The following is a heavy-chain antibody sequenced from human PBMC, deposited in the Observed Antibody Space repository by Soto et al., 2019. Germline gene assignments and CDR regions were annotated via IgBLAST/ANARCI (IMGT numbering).Heavy chain of an antibody. J-gene: IGHJ4*02. V-gene: IGHV3-33*01. Sequence: QVQLVESGGGVVQPGRSLRLSCAASGFTFSSYGMHWVRQAPGKGLEWVAVIWYDGSNKYYADSVKGRFTISRDNSKNTLYLQMNSLRAEDTAVYYCARDFIMYSSGGYFDYWGQGTLVTVSA. D-gene: IGHD6-19*01. CDR3: ARDFIMYSSGGYFDY. CDR1: GFTFSSYG. CDR2: IWYDGSNK.